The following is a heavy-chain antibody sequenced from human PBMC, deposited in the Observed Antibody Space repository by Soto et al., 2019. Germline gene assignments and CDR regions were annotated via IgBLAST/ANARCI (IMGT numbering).Heavy chain of an antibody. CDR1: GGSISSYY. Sequence: QVQLQESGPGLVKPSETLSLTCTVSGGSISSYYWSWIRQPPGKGLEWIGYIYYSGSTNYNPSLKSQVTISVHTSNNQFSLQLSSVTAADTAVYYCASRYGSSFDIWGQGTMVTVSS. V-gene: IGHV4-59*08. CDR2: IYYSGST. CDR3: ASRYGSSFDI. D-gene: IGHD3-10*01. J-gene: IGHJ3*02.